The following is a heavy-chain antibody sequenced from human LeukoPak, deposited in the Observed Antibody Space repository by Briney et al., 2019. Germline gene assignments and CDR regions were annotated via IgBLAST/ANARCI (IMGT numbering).Heavy chain of an antibody. CDR3: AKSYYDFWSGQDHFDY. CDR2: IRYDGSNK. D-gene: IGHD3-3*01. J-gene: IGHJ4*02. CDR1: GFTFSSYG. V-gene: IGHV3-30*02. Sequence: PGGSLRLSCAASGFTFSSYGMHWVRQAPGKGLEWVAFIRYDGSNKYYADSVKGRFTISRDNSKNTLYLQMNSLRAEDTAVYYCAKSYYDFWSGQDHFDYCGQGTLVTVSS.